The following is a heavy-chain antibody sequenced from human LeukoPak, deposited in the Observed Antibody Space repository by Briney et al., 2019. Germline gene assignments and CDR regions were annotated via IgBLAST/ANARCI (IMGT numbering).Heavy chain of an antibody. CDR1: GGSISSYY. D-gene: IGHD6-6*01. J-gene: IGHJ4*02. Sequence: SETLSLTRTVSGGSISSYYWSWIRQPPGKGLEWIGYIYYSGSTNYNPSLKSRVSISVDTSKNQFSLKLSSVTAADTAVYYCARGVIAALPYWGQGTLVTVSS. V-gene: IGHV4-59*01. CDR3: ARGVIAALPY. CDR2: IYYSGST.